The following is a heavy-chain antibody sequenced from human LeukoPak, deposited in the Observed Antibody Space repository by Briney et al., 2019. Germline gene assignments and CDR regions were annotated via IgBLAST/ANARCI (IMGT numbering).Heavy chain of an antibody. CDR1: GFTFSSYA. J-gene: IGHJ4*02. CDR2: ISGSGGST. Sequence: GGSLSLSCAASGFTFSSYAMSWVRHAPGKGLEWVSAISGSGGSTCYADSVKGLYSISRDNSKNTLYLQMNSLRAEDTAVYYCAKFDSSSWYGLFDYWGQGTLVTVSS. D-gene: IGHD6-13*01. CDR3: AKFDSSSWYGLFDY. V-gene: IGHV3-23*01.